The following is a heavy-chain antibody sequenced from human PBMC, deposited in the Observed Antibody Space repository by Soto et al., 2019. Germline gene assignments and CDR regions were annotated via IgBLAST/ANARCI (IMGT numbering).Heavy chain of an antibody. CDR2: INAGNGNT. CDR1: GYTFTSYT. D-gene: IGHD2-8*01. J-gene: IGHJ6*02. V-gene: IGHV1-3*01. Sequence: VKVSCKASGYTFTSYTMHWVRQAPGQRLEWMGWINAGNGNTEYSQKFQGRVTITRDTSASTAYMELSSLRSEDTAVYYCARDNIICTNGVCYRDPSYYYGMDVWGQGTTVTVSS. CDR3: ARDNIICTNGVCYRDPSYYYGMDV.